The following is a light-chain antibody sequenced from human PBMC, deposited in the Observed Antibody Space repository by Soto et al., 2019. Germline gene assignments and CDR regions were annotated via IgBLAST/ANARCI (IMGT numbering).Light chain of an antibody. CDR2: DAS. Sequence: IPVTPPPSCVTAAYGDIGTLPCPASQDISNYLNWYQQKPGKAPKLLIYDASNLETGVPSRFSGSGSGTDFTFTISSLQPEDIATYYCQQYDNLPLTFGGGTKVDIK. CDR3: QQYDNLPLT. J-gene: IGKJ4*01. CDR1: QDISNY. V-gene: IGKV1-33*01.